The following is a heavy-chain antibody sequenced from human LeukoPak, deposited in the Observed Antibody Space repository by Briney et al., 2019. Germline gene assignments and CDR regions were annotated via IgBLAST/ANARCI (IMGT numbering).Heavy chain of an antibody. CDR1: GFTFSSYG. Sequence: GGSLRLSCAASGFTFSSYGMHWVRQAPGKGLEWVAVISYDGSNKYYADSVKGRFTISRDNSKNTLYLQMNSLRAEDTAVYYCARDRTPVHYYYGMDVWGQGTTVTVSS. CDR2: ISYDGSNK. D-gene: IGHD1-14*01. J-gene: IGHJ6*02. CDR3: ARDRTPVHYYYGMDV. V-gene: IGHV3-30*19.